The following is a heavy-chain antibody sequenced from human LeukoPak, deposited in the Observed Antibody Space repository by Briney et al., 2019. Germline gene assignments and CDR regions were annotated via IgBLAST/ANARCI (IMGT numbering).Heavy chain of an antibody. CDR2: IYYSGST. CDR3: AREVGTTSFDY. V-gene: IGHV4-59*12. Sequence: SETLSLTCTVSGGSISSYYWSWIRQPPGKGLEWIGYIYYSGSTNYNPSLKSRVTISVDTSKNQFSLKLSSVTAADTAVYYCAREVGTTSFDYWGQGTLVTVSS. J-gene: IGHJ4*02. D-gene: IGHD1-7*01. CDR1: GGSISSYY.